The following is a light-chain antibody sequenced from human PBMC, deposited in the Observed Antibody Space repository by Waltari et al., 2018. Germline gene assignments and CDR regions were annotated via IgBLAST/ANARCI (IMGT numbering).Light chain of an antibody. J-gene: IGKJ2*01. V-gene: IGKV3-20*01. Sequence: EIVLTQSPGTLSLSPGASATLSCRASQSVTSNYLAWYQQKPGQAPRLLIYGATSRATGIPDRFSGSGSGTDFTLTISRLEPTDSALYYCQQYGSSPYTFGQGTKLEIK. CDR1: QSVTSNY. CDR2: GAT. CDR3: QQYGSSPYT.